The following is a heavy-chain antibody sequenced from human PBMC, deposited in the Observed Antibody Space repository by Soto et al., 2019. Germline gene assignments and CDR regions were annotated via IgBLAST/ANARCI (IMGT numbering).Heavy chain of an antibody. D-gene: IGHD2-2*01. V-gene: IGHV3-11*01. J-gene: IGHJ6*02. CDR2: ISSSGSTI. CDR1: GFTFSDYY. CDR3: AGDPYQLPAYYYGMDV. Sequence: PGGSLRLSCAASGFTFSDYYMSWIRQAPGKGLEWVSYISSSGSTIYYADSVKGRFTISRDNAKNSLYLQMNSLRAEDTAVYYCAGDPYQLPAYYYGMDVWGQGTTVTVSS.